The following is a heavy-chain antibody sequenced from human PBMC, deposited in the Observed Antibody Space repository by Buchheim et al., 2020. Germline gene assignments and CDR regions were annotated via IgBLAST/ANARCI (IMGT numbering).Heavy chain of an antibody. V-gene: IGHV4-31*03. CDR3: ARRDGFNQVFDF. CDR1: GDSIRSGGYY. Sequence: QVLLQESGPGLVKPSQTLSLTCSVSGDSIRSGGYYRSWIRQHPGKGLEWIGYMYYSGTTYYNPSLRSRVTISLDTAKNQLSLKLNSVTAADTAVYYCARRDGFNQVFDFWAGEP. D-gene: IGHD5-24*01. J-gene: IGHJ4*02. CDR2: MYYSGTT.